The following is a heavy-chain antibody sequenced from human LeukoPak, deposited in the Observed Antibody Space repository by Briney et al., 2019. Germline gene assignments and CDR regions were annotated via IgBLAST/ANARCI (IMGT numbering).Heavy chain of an antibody. CDR3: AKDFLRLRTWGGYFDY. CDR2: ISYDGSDK. Sequence: GGSLRLSCAASGFTFSNYGMHWVRQAPGKGLEWVAVISYDGSDKYYADSVKGRFTISRDNSKNTLYLQMNSLRAEDTAVYYCAKDFLRLRTWGGYFDYWGQGTLVTVSS. D-gene: IGHD3-16*01. CDR1: GFTFSNYG. J-gene: IGHJ4*02. V-gene: IGHV3-30*18.